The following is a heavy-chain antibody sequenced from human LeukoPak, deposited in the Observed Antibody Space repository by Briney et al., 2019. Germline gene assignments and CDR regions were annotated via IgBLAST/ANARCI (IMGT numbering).Heavy chain of an antibody. CDR1: GYTFTGYY. D-gene: IGHD6-13*01. Sequence: GASVKGSCKASGYTFTGYYMHWVRQAPGQGLEWMGWINPNSGGTNYAQKFQGRVTMTRDTSISTAYMELSRLRYDDTAVYYCVFVAAAGANAEYFQHWGQGTPVTVSS. J-gene: IGHJ1*01. CDR3: VFVAAAGANAEYFQH. V-gene: IGHV1-2*02. CDR2: INPNSGGT.